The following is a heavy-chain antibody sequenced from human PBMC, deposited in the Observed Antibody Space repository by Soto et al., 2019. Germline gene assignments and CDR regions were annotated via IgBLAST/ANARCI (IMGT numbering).Heavy chain of an antibody. CDR3: ARAGYCSGSSCYWFDY. V-gene: IGHV1-69*06. Sequence: QVQLVQSGAEVKKPGSSVKVSCKASGDTFSSYAFSWVRQAPGQGLEWMGGIIPIFGTPNYAQKFQGRVTITADKSTSTVYMELRRLRSEDTAVYYCARAGYCSGSSCYWFDYWGQGKLVTASS. J-gene: IGHJ4*02. CDR2: IIPIFGTP. CDR1: GDTFSSYA. D-gene: IGHD2-15*01.